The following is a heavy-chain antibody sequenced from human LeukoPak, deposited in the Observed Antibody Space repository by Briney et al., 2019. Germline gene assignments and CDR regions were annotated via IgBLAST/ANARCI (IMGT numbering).Heavy chain of an antibody. Sequence: GGSLRLSCAASGFTFSTYWLTWVRQAPGKGLEWLSRISSSSTYIYYADSAKGRFTISRDNAKSSVYLQMSSLRAEDTAVYYCARVRVIGPTSYGMDVWGQGTTVTVSS. CDR2: ISSSSTYI. V-gene: IGHV3-21*01. J-gene: IGHJ6*02. D-gene: IGHD2-21*01. CDR3: ARVRVIGPTSYGMDV. CDR1: GFTFSTYW.